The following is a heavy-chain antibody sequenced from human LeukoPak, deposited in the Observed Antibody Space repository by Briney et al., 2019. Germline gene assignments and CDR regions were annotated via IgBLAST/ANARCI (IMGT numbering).Heavy chain of an antibody. V-gene: IGHV1-2*02. Sequence: ASVKVFCKASRFVFTGYYMHWVRQAPGQGLEWMGWMNPGTGTTKYSQKFQGRVTMSRDTSSTTAYMELNRLTSDDTAVYYCARDGSGFSPYWYFDLWGRGTLVTVSS. CDR1: RFVFTGYY. CDR3: ARDGSGFSPYWYFDL. CDR2: MNPGTGTT. J-gene: IGHJ2*01. D-gene: IGHD3-3*01.